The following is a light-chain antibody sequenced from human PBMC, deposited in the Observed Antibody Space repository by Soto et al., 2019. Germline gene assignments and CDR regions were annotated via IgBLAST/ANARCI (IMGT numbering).Light chain of an antibody. J-gene: IGKJ1*01. CDR3: QQCDDWPRT. CDR1: QSVGNN. V-gene: IGKV3-15*01. Sequence: MTQSPSTLSVSPGERATLSCRASQSVGNNLAWYQQKPGQAPRFLIHGASIRATGVPARFSGSGSGTEFTLTISSLQSEDFAVYYCQQCDDWPRTFGQGTKVDIK. CDR2: GAS.